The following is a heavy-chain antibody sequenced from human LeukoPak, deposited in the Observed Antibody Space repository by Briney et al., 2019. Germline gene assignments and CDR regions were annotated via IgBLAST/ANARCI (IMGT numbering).Heavy chain of an antibody. V-gene: IGHV4-59*08. D-gene: IGHD2-15*01. CDR3: ARHGPDCSGGSCYSLIDY. CDR2: IYYSGST. J-gene: IGHJ4*02. CDR1: GGSISSYY. Sequence: PSETLSLTCTVSGGSISSYYWSWIRQPPGKGLEWIGDIYYSGSTNYNPSLKSRVTISVDTSKNQFSLKLSSVTAADTAVYYCARHGPDCSGGSCYSLIDYWGQGTLVTVSS.